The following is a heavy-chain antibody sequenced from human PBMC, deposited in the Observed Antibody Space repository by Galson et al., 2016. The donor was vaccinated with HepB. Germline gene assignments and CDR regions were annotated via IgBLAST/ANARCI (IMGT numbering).Heavy chain of an antibody. CDR1: GGTLSSHA. CDR3: ARVGQHYYNSNTYYDCFNP. V-gene: IGHV1-69*04. CDR2: IIPILGTV. J-gene: IGHJ5*02. Sequence: SVKVSCKASGGTLSSHAFSWVRQAPGQGLEWMGRIIPILGTVNYAQKFQGRVTITADKSTSTSYMELSSLRSDDTAVYYCARVGQHYYNSNTYYDCFNPWGQGTLVTVAS. D-gene: IGHD3-22*01.